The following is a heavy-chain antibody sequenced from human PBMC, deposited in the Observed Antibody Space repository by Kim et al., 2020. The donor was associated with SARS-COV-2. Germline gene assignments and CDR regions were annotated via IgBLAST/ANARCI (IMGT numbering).Heavy chain of an antibody. CDR2: INPRSSSV. V-gene: IGHV1-46*01. Sequence: ASVKVSCKPSGYPVTSDYIHWVRQAPGQGLEWVGQINPRSSSVVYSQRFQGRVTMTGDTSTRTVYMEVTRLRSEDTAVYFCAREMCSGGSCNYDYWGQGTPVTVSS. CDR3: AREMCSGGSCNYDY. CDR1: GYPVTSDY. D-gene: IGHD2-15*01. J-gene: IGHJ4*02.